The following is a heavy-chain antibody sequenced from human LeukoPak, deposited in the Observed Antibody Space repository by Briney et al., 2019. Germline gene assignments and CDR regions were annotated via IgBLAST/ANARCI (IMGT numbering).Heavy chain of an antibody. J-gene: IGHJ4*02. Sequence: SETLPLTCAVYGGSFSGYYWSWIRQPPGKGLEWIGEINHSGSTNYNPSLKSRVTISVDTSKNQFSLKLSSVTAADTAVYYCARGAGRGSYGYWGQGTLVTVSS. CDR3: ARGAGRGSYGY. CDR2: INHSGST. D-gene: IGHD1-26*01. CDR1: GGSFSGYY. V-gene: IGHV4-34*01.